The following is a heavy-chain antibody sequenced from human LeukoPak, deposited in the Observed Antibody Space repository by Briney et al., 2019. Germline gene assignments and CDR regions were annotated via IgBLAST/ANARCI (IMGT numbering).Heavy chain of an antibody. Sequence: SETLSLTCTISSGSISRYYWSWIRQPPGKGLEWIGYIYYSGSTNYNPSLKSRVTISVDTSKNQFSLKLSSVTAADTAVYYCARYRERGYQLLYPGFDIWGQGTMVTVSS. CDR2: IYYSGST. J-gene: IGHJ3*02. D-gene: IGHD2-2*02. CDR1: SGSISRYY. CDR3: ARYRERGYQLLYPGFDI. V-gene: IGHV4-59*08.